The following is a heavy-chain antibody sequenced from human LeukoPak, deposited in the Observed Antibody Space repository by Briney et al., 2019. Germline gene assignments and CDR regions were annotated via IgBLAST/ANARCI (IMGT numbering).Heavy chain of an antibody. CDR3: ARLQPLVIPAAKLGFDY. J-gene: IGHJ4*02. CDR1: GYTFTNFY. Sequence: ASVKVSCKASGYTFTNFYMHWVRQAPGQGLEWMGIVNPSYGSASYAQKFQGRVTMTRDMSTSTVYMELSSLRSEDTAVYYCARLQPLVIPAAKLGFDYWGQGTLVTVSS. CDR2: VNPSYGSA. V-gene: IGHV1-46*01. D-gene: IGHD2-2*01.